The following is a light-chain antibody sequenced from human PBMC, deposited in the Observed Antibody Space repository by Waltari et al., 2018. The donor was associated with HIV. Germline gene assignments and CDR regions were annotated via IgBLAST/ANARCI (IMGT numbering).Light chain of an antibody. CDR3: SSYTSSSTYV. CDR1: SSDVGGYKY. Sequence: QSALTQPASVSGSPGQSITISCTGTSSDVGGYKYVSWYQQHPGKAPKLMIYDVSKRPSGGSNRCSGSKSGNTASLTISGLQAEDEADYYGSSYTSSSTYVFGTGTKVTVL. J-gene: IGLJ1*01. CDR2: DVS. V-gene: IGLV2-14*03.